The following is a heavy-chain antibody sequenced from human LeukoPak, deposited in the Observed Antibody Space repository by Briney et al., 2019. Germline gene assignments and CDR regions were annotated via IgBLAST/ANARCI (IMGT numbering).Heavy chain of an antibody. CDR1: GGSISSSNW. CDR2: IYHSGST. J-gene: IGHJ4*02. CDR3: AGSTCSGGSCYSGDYFDY. V-gene: IGHV4-4*03. Sequence: PPGTLSLTCAVSGGSISSSNWWSWVRQPPGKGLEWIGEIYHSGSTNYNPSLKSRVTISVDKSKNQFSLKLSSVTAADTAVYYCAGSTCSGGSCYSGDYFDYWGQGTLVTVSS. D-gene: IGHD2-15*01.